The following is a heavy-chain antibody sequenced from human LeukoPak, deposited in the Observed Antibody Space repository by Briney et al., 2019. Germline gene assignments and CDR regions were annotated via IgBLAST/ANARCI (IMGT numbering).Heavy chain of an antibody. D-gene: IGHD2-15*01. CDR2: ISGSGGST. CDR1: GFTFTSFG. CDR3: ARSGAAYSHMDV. J-gene: IGHJ6*03. V-gene: IGHV3-23*01. Sequence: GGSLRLSCAASGFTFTSFGMSWVRQAPGKGLEWVSTISGSGGSTYYADSVKGRFTISRDNSKNTLYLQMNTLRAEDTAVYYCARSGAAYSHMDVWGKGTTVTVSS.